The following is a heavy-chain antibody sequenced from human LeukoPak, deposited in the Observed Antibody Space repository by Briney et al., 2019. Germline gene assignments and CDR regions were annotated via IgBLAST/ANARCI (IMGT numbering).Heavy chain of an antibody. Sequence: SETLSLTCSVSGDSISYFYWSWIRQAAGKGLEWIGRISGSGSTDCNASLKSRVTMSVDTSKNQLSLKLSSVTAADTAVYYCQGSGYLAFDIWGQGTMVTVSS. CDR3: QGSGYLAFDI. CDR1: GDSISYFY. V-gene: IGHV4-4*07. CDR2: ISGSGST. J-gene: IGHJ3*02. D-gene: IGHD3-3*01.